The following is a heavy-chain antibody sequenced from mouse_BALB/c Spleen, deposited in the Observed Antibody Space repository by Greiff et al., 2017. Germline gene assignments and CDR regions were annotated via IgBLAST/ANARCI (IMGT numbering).Heavy chain of an antibody. Sequence: VQLQQSGTVLARPGASVKMSCKASGYSFTSYWMHWVKQRPGQGLEWIGAIYPGNSDTSYNQKFKGKAKLTAVTSASTAYMELSSLTNEDSAVYYCTKATGTSHFDVWGAGTTVTVSS. J-gene: IGHJ1*01. V-gene: IGHV1-5*01. CDR3: TKATGTSHFDV. CDR1: GYSFTSYW. D-gene: IGHD4-1*01. CDR2: IYPGNSDT.